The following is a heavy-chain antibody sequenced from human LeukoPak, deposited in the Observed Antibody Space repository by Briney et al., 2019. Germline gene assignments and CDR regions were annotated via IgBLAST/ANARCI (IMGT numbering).Heavy chain of an antibody. CDR1: GFTFTDFY. V-gene: IGHV3-11*04. D-gene: IGHD6-19*01. J-gene: IGHJ2*01. CDR3: VGGPGWVFDL. Sequence: GGSLRLSCAASGFTFTDFYMSWIRQAPGKGLEWVSYISSSGTTIYYADSVMGRFTISRDNAKNSLYLQMNSLRAEDTAVYHCVGGPGWVFDLWGRGTLVTVSS. CDR2: ISSSGTTI.